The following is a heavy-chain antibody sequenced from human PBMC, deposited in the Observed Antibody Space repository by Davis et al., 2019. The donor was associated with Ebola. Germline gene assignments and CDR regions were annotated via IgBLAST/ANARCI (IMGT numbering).Heavy chain of an antibody. V-gene: IGHV3-30*04. CDR2: ISYDGSNK. Sequence: PGGSLRLSCAASGFTFSSYAMHWVRQAPGKGLEWVAVISYDGSNKYYADSVKGRFTISRDNAKNSLYLQMNSLRDEDTAVYYCARGPHNGMDVWGQGTTVTVSS. CDR3: ARGPHNGMDV. J-gene: IGHJ6*02. CDR1: GFTFSSYA.